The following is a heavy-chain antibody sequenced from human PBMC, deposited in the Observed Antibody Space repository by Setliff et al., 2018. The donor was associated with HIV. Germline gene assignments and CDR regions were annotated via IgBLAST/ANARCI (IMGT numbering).Heavy chain of an antibody. D-gene: IGHD1-26*01. CDR1: GYTFTTYS. CDR2: IAPNSGDT. CDR3: SRDVGVPGRGNALDY. V-gene: IGHV1-2*06. Sequence: ASVKVSCKASGYTFTTYSLHWVRQAPGQGLEWMGRIAPNSGDTKYAQKFEGRVTVTRDTSINTVYMEVSSLRSDDTAVYYCSRDVGVPGRGNALDYWGQGTQVTVSS. J-gene: IGHJ4*02.